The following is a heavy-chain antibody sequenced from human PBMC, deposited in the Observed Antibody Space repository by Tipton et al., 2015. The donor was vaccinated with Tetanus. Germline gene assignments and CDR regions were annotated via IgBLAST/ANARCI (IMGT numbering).Heavy chain of an antibody. Sequence: QLVQSGGGLVKPGGSLRLSCAVSGFIFSSYTMNWVRQAPGKGLEWVSGISWNGASIDYADSVKGRFTISRDNAKSTLYLQMDSLRIEDSAFYFCVRDLGKSDWGQGTLVTVSS. CDR1: GFIFSSYT. V-gene: IGHV3-21*04. CDR2: ISWNGASI. CDR3: VRDLGKSD. D-gene: IGHD3-10*01. J-gene: IGHJ4*02.